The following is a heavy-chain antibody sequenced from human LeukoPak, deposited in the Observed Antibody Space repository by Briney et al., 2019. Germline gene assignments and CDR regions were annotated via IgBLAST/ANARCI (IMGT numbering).Heavy chain of an antibody. CDR1: GFTFSRSW. J-gene: IGHJ3*01. V-gene: IGHV3-74*01. Sequence: GGSLRLSCVASGFTFSRSWIHWVRQAPGKGLVWVSRINTDGSHTTYADFVKGRFTISRDNAKNTLYLQMNSVRAEDTAVYYCARDDSRDTASKTFDSWGQGTMVTVSS. D-gene: IGHD5-18*01. CDR2: INTDGSHT. CDR3: ARDDSRDTASKTFDS.